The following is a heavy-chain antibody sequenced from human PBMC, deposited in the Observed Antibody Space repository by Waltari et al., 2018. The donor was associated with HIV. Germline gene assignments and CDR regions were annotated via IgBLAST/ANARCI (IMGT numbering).Heavy chain of an antibody. CDR2: INRNNGAT. V-gene: IGHV1-2*02. D-gene: IGHD2-2*02. J-gene: IGHJ6*02. Sequence: QVQLVQSGAEVKKPGASVKISCKTSGYTFTGYYMQWGRQAPGQGLEWMGWINRNNGATKDAEKFQGRGTMTRDTSISTAYMELSRLTSDDTAVYDCARPPQAIGVGAWHGMDVWGQGTTVTVSS. CDR3: ARPPQAIGVGAWHGMDV. CDR1: GYTFTGYY.